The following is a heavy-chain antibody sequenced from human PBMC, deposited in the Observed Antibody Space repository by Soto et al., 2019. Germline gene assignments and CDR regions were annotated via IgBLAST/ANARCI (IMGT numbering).Heavy chain of an antibody. D-gene: IGHD6-13*01. CDR2: VYYSDGT. CDR3: ARTESSSWSFFYYGMDV. J-gene: IGHJ6*02. CDR1: GGSIGSYY. Sequence: SETLSLTCTVTGGSIGSYYWGWIRQSPGRGLEWIGCVYYSDGTNYNPSLKSRATMSMDKSNNQFSLRLRSVTAADTAVYYCARTESSSWSFFYYGMDVWGQGTTVTVSS. V-gene: IGHV4-59*01.